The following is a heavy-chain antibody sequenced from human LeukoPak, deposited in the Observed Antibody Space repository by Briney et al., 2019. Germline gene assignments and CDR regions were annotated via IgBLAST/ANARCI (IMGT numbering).Heavy chain of an antibody. J-gene: IGHJ3*02. CDR1: GFTFDDYA. V-gene: IGHV3-9*03. CDR2: ISWNSGSI. D-gene: IGHD1-14*01. Sequence: GGSLRLSCAASGFTFDDYAMHWVRQAPGKGLEWVSGISWNSGSIGYADSVKGRFTISRDNAKNSLYLQMNSLRAEDIALYYCEKEEPLLGDALDIWPEGTMVTVSS. CDR3: EKEEPLLGDALDI.